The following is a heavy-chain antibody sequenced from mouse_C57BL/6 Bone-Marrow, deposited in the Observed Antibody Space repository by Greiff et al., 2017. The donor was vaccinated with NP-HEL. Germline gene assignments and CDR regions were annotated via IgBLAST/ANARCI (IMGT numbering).Heavy chain of an antibody. J-gene: IGHJ2*01. D-gene: IGHD2-4*01. CDR1: GYSITSGYD. CDR3: ARGNDHDGFDY. CDR2: ISYSGST. V-gene: IGHV3-1*01. Sequence: EVQLQESGPGMVKPSQSLSLTCTVTGYSITSGYDWHWIRHFPGNKLEWMGYISYSGSTNYNPSLKSRISITHDTSKNHFFLKLNSVTTEDTATYYCARGNDHDGFDYWGQGTTLTVSS.